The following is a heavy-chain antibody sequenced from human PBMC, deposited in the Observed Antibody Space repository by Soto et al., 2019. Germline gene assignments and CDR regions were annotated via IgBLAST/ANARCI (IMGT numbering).Heavy chain of an antibody. V-gene: IGHV1-46*03. D-gene: IGHD2-15*01. J-gene: IGHJ4*02. Sequence: QVQLVQSGAEVKKPGASVKVSCKASGYTFSSYYLHWVRQAPGQGLEWMGIINPSDGSTTYAQKFQARVTMTRDTTTTTVYMELSSVRSEDTAMYYCAREDKSVNAGLVAFDYWGQGTLVTVSS. CDR2: INPSDGST. CDR1: GYTFSSYY. CDR3: AREDKSVNAGLVAFDY.